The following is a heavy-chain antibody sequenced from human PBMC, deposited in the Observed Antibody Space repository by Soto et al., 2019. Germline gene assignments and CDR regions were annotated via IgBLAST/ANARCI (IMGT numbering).Heavy chain of an antibody. J-gene: IGHJ4*02. V-gene: IGHV3-23*01. CDR1: GFAFNNYA. CDR3: ERIDKFNSHSSGWANRFDY. CDR2: ITNGGMS. D-gene: IGHD6-19*01. Sequence: EVQLLESGGGLVQPGGSLRLLCAGSGFAFNNYAMTWVRQAPGKGLEWVSTITNGGMSFYANTVQGRFTISRDNTESTVYLQMNSLRAEDTAVYHCERIDKFNSHSSGWANRFDYWGQGTLVTVSS.